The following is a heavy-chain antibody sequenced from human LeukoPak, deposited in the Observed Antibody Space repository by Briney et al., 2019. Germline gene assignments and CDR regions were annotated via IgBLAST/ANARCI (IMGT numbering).Heavy chain of an antibody. CDR3: ARRGYRYGSEDYYYYYGMDV. D-gene: IGHD5-18*01. J-gene: IGHJ6*02. V-gene: IGHV3-74*01. CDR2: INSDGSST. Sequence: PGGSLRLSCAASGFTFSNSGMNWVRQAPGKGLVWVSRINSDGSSTSYADSVKGRFTISRDNAKNTLYLQMNSLRAEDTAIYYCARRGYRYGSEDYYYYYGMDVWGQGTTVTVSS. CDR1: GFTFSNSG.